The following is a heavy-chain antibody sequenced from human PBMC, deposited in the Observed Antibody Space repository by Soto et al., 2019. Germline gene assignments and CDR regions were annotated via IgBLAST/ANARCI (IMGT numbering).Heavy chain of an antibody. CDR1: GFTFSSYG. CDR3: AKDTTDTAMVTPDY. CDR2: ISYDGSNK. J-gene: IGHJ4*02. V-gene: IGHV3-30*18. D-gene: IGHD5-18*01. Sequence: QVQLVESGGGVVQPGRSLRLSCAASGFTFSSYGMHWVRQAPGKGLEWVAVISYDGSNKYYADSVKGRFTISKDNSKNTLYLQMNSLRAEDTAVYYCAKDTTDTAMVTPDYWGQRTLVTVSS.